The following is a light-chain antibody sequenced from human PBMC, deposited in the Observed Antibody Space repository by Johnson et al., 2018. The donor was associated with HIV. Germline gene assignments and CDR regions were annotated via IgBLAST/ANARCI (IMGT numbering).Light chain of an antibody. V-gene: IGLV1-51*02. CDR3: GTWDSSLSARV. CDR2: EKN. CDR1: NTNIGNNY. J-gene: IGLJ1*01. Sequence: QSVLTQPPSVSAAPGQKVTISCSGSNTNIGNNYVSWYQQVPGTAPKLLIYEKNKRPSGIPDRFSGSKSGTSATLGITGLQTEDEAEYYCGTWDSSLSARVFGTGTKVTVL.